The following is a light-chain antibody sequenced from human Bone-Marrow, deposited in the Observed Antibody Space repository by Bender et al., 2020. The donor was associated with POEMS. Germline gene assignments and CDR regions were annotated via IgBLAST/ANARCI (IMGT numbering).Light chain of an antibody. CDR3: TSYTPRGTLYI. CDR2: EVS. J-gene: IGLJ1*01. Sequence: QSGLTQPPSVSGSPGQSVTISCSGTRSDLGSYDLVSWYQQHPGKAPKLLISEVSKRPSGISNRFSGSKSDNTASLTVSGLQTEDEADYYCTSYTPRGTLYIFGTGTKVTVL. CDR1: RSDLGSYDL. V-gene: IGLV2-14*02.